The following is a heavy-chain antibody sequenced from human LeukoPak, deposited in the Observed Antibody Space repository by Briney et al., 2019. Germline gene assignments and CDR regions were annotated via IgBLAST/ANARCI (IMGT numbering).Heavy chain of an antibody. CDR3: ARRTGPTFGGVIAPQDWFDP. CDR1: GYSFTSYW. V-gene: IGHV5-51*01. D-gene: IGHD3-16*02. CDR2: IYPGDSDT. J-gene: IGHJ5*02. Sequence: GEPLKISCKGSGYSFTSYWIGWVRQMPGKGLEWMGIIYPGDSDTRYSPSFQGQVTISADKSISTAYLQWSSLKASDTAMYYCARRTGPTFGGVIAPQDWFDPWGQGTLVTVSS.